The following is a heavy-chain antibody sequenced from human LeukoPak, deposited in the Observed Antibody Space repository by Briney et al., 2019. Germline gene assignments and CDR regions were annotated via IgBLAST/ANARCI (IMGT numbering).Heavy chain of an antibody. CDR3: AKSGKLTGYYYYYYMDV. V-gene: IGHV3-23*01. J-gene: IGHJ6*03. Sequence: GGSLRLSCAASGFSFSSYGMSWVRQAPGKGLEWVSAISGSGGSTYYADSVRGRFTISRDNSKNTLYLQMNSLRAEDTAVYYCAKSGKLTGYYYYYYMDVWGKGTTVTISS. CDR1: GFSFSSYG. D-gene: IGHD3-9*01. CDR2: ISGSGGST.